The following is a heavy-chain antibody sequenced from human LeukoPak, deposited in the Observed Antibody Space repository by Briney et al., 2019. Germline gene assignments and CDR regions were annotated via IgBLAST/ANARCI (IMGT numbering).Heavy chain of an antibody. V-gene: IGHV4-39*01. CDR2: IYYTGGT. Sequence: LETLSLTCSVSGGSITSSSYYWAWIRQSPEKGLEWIGSIYYTGGTNYSPSLKSRVTISVDTSKNQFSLRLNSVTAADTAVYYCAKNGQSGFSFDPWGQGTLVTVSS. CDR3: AKNGQSGFSFDP. D-gene: IGHD3-3*01. CDR1: GGSITSSSYY. J-gene: IGHJ5*02.